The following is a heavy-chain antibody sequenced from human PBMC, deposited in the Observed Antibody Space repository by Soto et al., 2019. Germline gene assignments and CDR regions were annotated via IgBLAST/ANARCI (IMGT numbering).Heavy chain of an antibody. CDR1: GDSIRSGTYS. V-gene: IGHV4-39*01. J-gene: IGHJ4*02. CDR2: FWSTGAT. D-gene: IGHD6-13*01. CDR3: ARRPLGYFDH. Sequence: SETLSLTCTVSGDSIRSGTYSWDWLRQSPGKGLEWIGCFWSTGATYYNPSLKGRLTISLGTSKNQFSLNLNFVTAADTAVYFCARRPLGYFDHWGRGTQVTVSS.